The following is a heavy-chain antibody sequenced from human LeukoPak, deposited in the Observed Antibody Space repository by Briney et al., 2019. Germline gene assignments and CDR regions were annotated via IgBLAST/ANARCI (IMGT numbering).Heavy chain of an antibody. D-gene: IGHD4-17*01. J-gene: IGHJ4*02. CDR3: ATTFPAMTTMTTEGN. CDR2: IYYSGST. CDR1: GGSISSSSYY. Sequence: SETLSLTCTVSGGSISSSSYYWGWIRQPPGKGLEWIGSIYYSGSTYYNPSLKSRVTISVDTSKNQFSLKLSSVTAADTAVYYCATTFPAMTTMTTEGNWGQGTLVTVSS. V-gene: IGHV4-39*01.